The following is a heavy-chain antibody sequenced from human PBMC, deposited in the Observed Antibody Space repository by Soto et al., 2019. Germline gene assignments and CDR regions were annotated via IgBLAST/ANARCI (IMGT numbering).Heavy chain of an antibody. CDR3: ARDRISRSLELPSPDY. V-gene: IGHV3-30-3*01. Sequence: QVQLVESGGGVVQPGRSLRLSCAASGFTFSSYAMHWVRQAPGKGLEWVAVISYDGSNKDYADSVKGRFTISRDNSKNTLYLQMNSLRAEDTAVYYGARDRISRSLELPSPDYWGQGTLVTVSS. J-gene: IGHJ4*02. D-gene: IGHD1-7*01. CDR2: ISYDGSNK. CDR1: GFTFSSYA.